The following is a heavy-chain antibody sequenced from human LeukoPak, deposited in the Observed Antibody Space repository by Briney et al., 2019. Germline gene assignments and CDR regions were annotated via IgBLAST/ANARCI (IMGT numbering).Heavy chain of an antibody. D-gene: IGHD3-16*01. CDR3: ARDSDSGFQ. CDR2: IDNRGSN. Sequence: PSETLSLTCTVSGGSVSFYFWDWIGQRPGQGLDWFVEIDNRGSNHYKQFHSRVGIISIESFGNHFSLQLNTVPAADIAVYFCARDSDSGFQWARGMLVTVSS. V-gene: IGHV4-34*01. J-gene: IGHJ4*02. CDR1: GGSVSFYF.